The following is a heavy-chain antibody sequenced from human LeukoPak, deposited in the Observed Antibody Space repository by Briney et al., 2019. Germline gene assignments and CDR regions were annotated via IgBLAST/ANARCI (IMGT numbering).Heavy chain of an antibody. J-gene: IGHJ4*02. CDR3: ARSRERNYFDY. V-gene: IGHV3-53*01. Sequence: PGGSLRLSCAASGFTVSSNYMSWVRQAPGEGLEWVSVIYSGGSTYYADSVKGRFTISRDNSKHTLYLQMNSLRAEDTAVYYCARSRERNYFDYWGQGTLVTVSS. D-gene: IGHD1-1*01. CDR2: IYSGGST. CDR1: GFTVSSNY.